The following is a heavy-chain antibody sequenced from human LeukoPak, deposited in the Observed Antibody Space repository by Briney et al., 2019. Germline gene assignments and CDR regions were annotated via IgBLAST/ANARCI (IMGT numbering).Heavy chain of an antibody. D-gene: IGHD3-9*01. CDR1: GFTFSSYW. CDR3: ARGPGYYSYY. J-gene: IGHJ4*02. V-gene: IGHV3-74*01. Sequence: QPGGSLRLSCAASGFTFSSYWMHWVRHATGKGLVWVSRINSDGSRTNYADSVKGRYTIYRDNPKNTPYLQMNSLRAEDTAVYYCARGPGYYSYYWGQGTLVTVSS. CDR2: INSDGSRT.